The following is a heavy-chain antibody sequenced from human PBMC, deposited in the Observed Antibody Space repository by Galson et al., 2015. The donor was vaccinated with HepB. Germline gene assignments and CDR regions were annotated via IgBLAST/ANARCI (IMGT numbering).Heavy chain of an antibody. CDR3: ARGVAAEYYCDY. J-gene: IGHJ4*02. Sequence: SLRLSCAASGFTFSSYGMHWVRQAPGKGLEWVAVIWYDGSNKYYADSVKGRFTISRDNSKNTLYLQMNSLRAEDTAVYYCARGVAAEYYCDYWGQGTLVTVSS. CDR1: GFTFSSYG. V-gene: IGHV3-33*01. D-gene: IGHD6-13*01. CDR2: IWYDGSNK.